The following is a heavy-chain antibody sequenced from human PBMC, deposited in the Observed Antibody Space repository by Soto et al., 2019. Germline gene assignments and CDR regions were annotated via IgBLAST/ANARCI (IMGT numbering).Heavy chain of an antibody. J-gene: IGHJ6*02. D-gene: IGHD5-18*01. Sequence: PSETLSLTXAVYGGSFSGYYWSWIRQPPGKGLEWIGEINHSGSTNYNPSLKSRVTISVDTSKNQFSLKLSSVTAADTAVYYCASLQAVDTLFQWGPYYYYYGMDVWGQGTTVTVSS. V-gene: IGHV4-34*01. CDR2: INHSGST. CDR3: ASLQAVDTLFQWGPYYYYYGMDV. CDR1: GGSFSGYY.